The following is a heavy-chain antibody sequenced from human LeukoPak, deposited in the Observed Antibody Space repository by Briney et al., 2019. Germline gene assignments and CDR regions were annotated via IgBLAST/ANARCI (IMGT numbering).Heavy chain of an antibody. CDR1: GFTFSDYY. D-gene: IGHD6-13*01. Sequence: SLRLSCAASGFTFSDYYMSWIRQAPGKGLEWVSGISWNSGSIGYADSVKGRFTISRDNAKNSLYLQMNSLRAEDTALYYCAKDMGQQLDYFDYWGQGTLVTVSS. J-gene: IGHJ4*02. CDR2: ISWNSGSI. CDR3: AKDMGQQLDYFDY. V-gene: IGHV3-9*01.